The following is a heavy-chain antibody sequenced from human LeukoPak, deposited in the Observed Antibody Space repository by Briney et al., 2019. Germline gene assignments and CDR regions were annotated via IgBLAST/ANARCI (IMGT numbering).Heavy chain of an antibody. D-gene: IGHD6-19*01. J-gene: IGHJ4*02. Sequence: GGSLRLFCSASGLTFSSYAMHWVRQAPGKGLEYVSAISSNGGSTYYADSVKGRFTISRDNSKNTLYLQMSSLRAEDTAVYYCVSSGYSSGWFDYWGQGTLVTVSS. CDR1: GLTFSSYA. V-gene: IGHV3-64D*06. CDR2: ISSNGGST. CDR3: VSSGYSSGWFDY.